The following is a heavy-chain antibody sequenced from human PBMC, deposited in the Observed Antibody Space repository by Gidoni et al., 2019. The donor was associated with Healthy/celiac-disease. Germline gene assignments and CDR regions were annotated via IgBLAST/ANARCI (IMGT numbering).Heavy chain of an antibody. Sequence: QVQLVQSGAEVKKPGASVKVSCKASGYTFTGYYMHWVRQAPGQGLEWMGWINPNSGGTNYEQKFQGRVTMNRETSISTAYMELSRLRSDDTAVYYCARGRELRGVRRFDPWGQGTLVTVSS. CDR3: ARGRELRGVRRFDP. CDR2: INPNSGGT. D-gene: IGHD1-26*01. J-gene: IGHJ5*02. CDR1: GYTFTGYY. V-gene: IGHV1-2*02.